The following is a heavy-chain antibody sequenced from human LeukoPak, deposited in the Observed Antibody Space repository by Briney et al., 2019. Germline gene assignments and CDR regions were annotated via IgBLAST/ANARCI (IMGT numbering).Heavy chain of an antibody. CDR2: IYYSGST. V-gene: IGHV4-59*01. CDR3: ARGGVSSSWYSNWFDP. J-gene: IGHJ5*02. D-gene: IGHD6-13*01. Sequence: SETLSLTGTVSGGSNSSYYWSWIRQPPGKGLEWIGYIYYSGSTNYNPSLKSRVTISVDTSKNQFSLKLSSVTAADTAVYYCARGGVSSSWYSNWFDPWGQGTLVTVSS. CDR1: GGSNSSYY.